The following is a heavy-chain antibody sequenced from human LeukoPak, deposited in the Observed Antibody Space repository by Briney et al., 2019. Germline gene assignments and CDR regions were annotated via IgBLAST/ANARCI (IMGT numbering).Heavy chain of an antibody. Sequence: SETLSLTCTVSGGSISSSSNSWGWIRQPPGKGLEWIGSIYYSGSTYYNPSLKSRVTISVDTSKNQFSLKLRSVTAADTAVYYCARTLTSPDWFDPWGQGTLVTVSS. CDR1: GGSISSSSNS. V-gene: IGHV4-39*01. CDR3: ARTLTSPDWFDP. J-gene: IGHJ5*02. CDR2: IYYSGST. D-gene: IGHD4-17*01.